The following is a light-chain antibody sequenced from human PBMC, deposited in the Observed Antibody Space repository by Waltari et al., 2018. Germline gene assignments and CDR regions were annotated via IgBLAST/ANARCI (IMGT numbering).Light chain of an antibody. Sequence: DIQMTQSPSSLSASVGDRVTITCRASQTISSWLAKYQPKPGKAPKLRSYKASTFESGAPSRFSGSGSGTEFTLTISSLQPGDFATYYCQQFNSFPWTFGHGTKVEIK. CDR2: KAS. CDR1: QTISSW. CDR3: QQFNSFPWT. V-gene: IGKV1-5*03. J-gene: IGKJ1*01.